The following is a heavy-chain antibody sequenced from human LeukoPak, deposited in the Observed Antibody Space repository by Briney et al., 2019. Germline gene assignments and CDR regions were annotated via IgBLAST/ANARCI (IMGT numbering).Heavy chain of an antibody. V-gene: IGHV4-59*01. Sequence: SETLSLTCTISGGSISNYYWSWIRQPLGKGLEWVGYIYYSGSTNYNPSLKSRVTISVDTSKNQFSLKVRSVTAADTAVYYCAKMMSAYNWFDPWGQGTLVTVSS. CDR1: GGSISNYY. J-gene: IGHJ5*02. D-gene: IGHD3-16*01. CDR2: IYYSGST. CDR3: AKMMSAYNWFDP.